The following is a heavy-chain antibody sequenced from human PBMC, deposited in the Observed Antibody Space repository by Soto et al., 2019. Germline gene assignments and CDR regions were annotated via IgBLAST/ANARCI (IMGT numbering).Heavy chain of an antibody. J-gene: IGHJ5*02. CDR3: AKGSGSYRIVNWFDP. D-gene: IGHD1-26*01. V-gene: IGHV3-30*18. CDR1: GFTFSSYG. CDR2: ISYDGSNK. Sequence: GGSLRLSCAASGFTFSSYGMHWVRQAPGKGLEWVAVISYDGSNKYYADSVKGRFTISRDNSKNTLYLQMNSLRAEDTAVYYCAKGSGSYRIVNWFDPWGQGTLVTVSS.